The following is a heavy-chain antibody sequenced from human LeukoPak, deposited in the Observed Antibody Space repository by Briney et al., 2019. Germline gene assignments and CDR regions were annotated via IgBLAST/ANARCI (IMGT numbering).Heavy chain of an antibody. J-gene: IGHJ6*03. CDR3: ARLLIVVEPTATFSTSYYMDV. Sequence: PGGSLRLSCIASGLTFSDYSITWVRQAPGKGLEWVSSISSRSNYIHYADSVKGRFTVSRDNAGNSLYLQMNSLRAGDTAVYYCARLLIVVEPTATFSTSYYMDVWGQGTAVTVSS. D-gene: IGHD2-2*01. V-gene: IGHV3-21*01. CDR2: ISSRSNYI. CDR1: GLTFSDYS.